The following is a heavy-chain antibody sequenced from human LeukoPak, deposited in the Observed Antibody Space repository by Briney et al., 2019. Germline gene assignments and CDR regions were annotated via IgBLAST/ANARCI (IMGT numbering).Heavy chain of an antibody. CDR2: MNPNSGNT. CDR3: ARGCYSSSWFNYYYYYYMDV. D-gene: IGHD6-13*01. Sequence: ASVKVSCKASGYTFTSYDINWVRQATGQGLEWMGWMNPNSGNTGYAQKFQGRVTMTRNTSISTAYMELSSLRSEDTAVYYCARGCYSSSWFNYYYYYYMDVWDKGTTVTVSS. CDR1: GYTFTSYD. V-gene: IGHV1-8*01. J-gene: IGHJ6*03.